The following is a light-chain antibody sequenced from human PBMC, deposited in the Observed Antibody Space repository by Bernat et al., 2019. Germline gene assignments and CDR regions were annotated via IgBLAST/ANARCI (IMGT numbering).Light chain of an antibody. J-gene: IGLJ3*02. V-gene: IGLV4-69*01. CDR1: SGHNSYA. CDR3: QTWGTGILWE. CDR2: VNSDGSH. Sequence: QLVLTQSPSASASLGASVKLTCTLSSGHNSYAIAWHQQQPEKGPRYLMKVNSDGSHTKGDGIPDRFSGSSSGAERYLTISSLQSEDEADYYCQTWGTGILWEFGGGTKLTVL.